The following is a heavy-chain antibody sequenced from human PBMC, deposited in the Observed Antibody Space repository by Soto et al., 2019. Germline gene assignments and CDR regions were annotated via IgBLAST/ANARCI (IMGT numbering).Heavy chain of an antibody. CDR3: ARDPRYFDWFQYYFDY. D-gene: IGHD3-9*01. CDR2: ISSSSSYI. Sequence: GGSLRLSCAASGFTFSSYSMNWVRQAPGKGLEWVSSISSSSSYIYYADSVKGRFTISRDNAKNSLYLQMNSLRAEDTAVYYCARDPRYFDWFQYYFDYWGQGTLVTVSS. J-gene: IGHJ4*02. V-gene: IGHV3-21*01. CDR1: GFTFSSYS.